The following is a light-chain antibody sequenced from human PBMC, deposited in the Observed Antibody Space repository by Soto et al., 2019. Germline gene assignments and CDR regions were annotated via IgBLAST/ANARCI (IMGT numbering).Light chain of an antibody. J-gene: IGKJ2*01. Sequence: DIQMTQSPSSLSASVGDRVTISCRSSENIRNYLIWYRQKPGKAPELLMYVGSTLESGVPSRFSGSGLGTDFTLTIKSLQPEDFGVYYCQQSYIVPYTFGRGTSQDI. CDR2: VGS. CDR3: QQSYIVPYT. V-gene: IGKV1-39*01. CDR1: ENIRNY.